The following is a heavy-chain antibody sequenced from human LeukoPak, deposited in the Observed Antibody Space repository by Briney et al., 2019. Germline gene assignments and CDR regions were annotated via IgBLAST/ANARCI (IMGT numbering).Heavy chain of an antibody. J-gene: IGHJ2*01. D-gene: IGHD3-3*02. Sequence: KPSETLSLTCTVSGGSISSYYWSWIRQPPGKGLEWIGYIYYSGSTNYNPSLKSRVTISVDTSKNQFSLKLSSVTAADTAVYYCARQLAFLTNWYFDLWGRGTLVTVSS. CDR2: IYYSGST. V-gene: IGHV4-59*01. CDR3: ARQLAFLTNWYFDL. CDR1: GGSISSYY.